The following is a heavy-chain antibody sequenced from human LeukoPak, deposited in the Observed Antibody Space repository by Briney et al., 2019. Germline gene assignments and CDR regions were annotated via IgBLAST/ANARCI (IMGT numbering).Heavy chain of an antibody. CDR2: ISNNANYI. CDR3: ARGPTMITRAFDY. V-gene: IGHV3-21*01. Sequence: PGGSLRLSCAASGFTFSSYTMNWLRQAPGKGLEWVSSISNNANYIYYADSLKGRFTISRDNAKNSLYLQMNSLRVEDTAVYYCARGPTMITRAFDYWGQGTLVTVSS. D-gene: IGHD4-23*01. J-gene: IGHJ4*02. CDR1: GFTFSSYT.